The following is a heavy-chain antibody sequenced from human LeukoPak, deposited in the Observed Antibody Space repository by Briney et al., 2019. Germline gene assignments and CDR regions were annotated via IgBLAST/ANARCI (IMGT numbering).Heavy chain of an antibody. J-gene: IGHJ4*02. D-gene: IGHD2-2*01. CDR1: GFTFSSYG. CDR2: IWYDGSNK. CDR3: ARDTYCSSTSCYSLFDY. Sequence: GGSLRLSCAASGFTFSSYGMHWVRQAPGKGLEWVAVIWYDGSNKYYADSVKGRFTISRDNSKNTLYLQMNSLRAEDTAVYYCARDTYCSSTSCYSLFDYWGQGTMVT. V-gene: IGHV3-33*01.